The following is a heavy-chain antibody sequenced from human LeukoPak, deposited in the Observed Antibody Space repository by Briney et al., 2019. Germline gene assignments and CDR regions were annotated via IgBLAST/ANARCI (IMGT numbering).Heavy chain of an antibody. J-gene: IGHJ3*02. Sequence: GASVKVSCKASGYTFSGYYMHWVRQAPGQGLEWMGWINPNSGGTNYAQKFQGRVTMTRDTSISTAYMELSRLRSDDTAVYYCVKLLRAYTAKDAFDIWGQGTMVTVSS. CDR3: VKLLRAYTAKDAFDI. V-gene: IGHV1-2*02. D-gene: IGHD2-2*02. CDR2: INPNSGGT. CDR1: GYTFSGYY.